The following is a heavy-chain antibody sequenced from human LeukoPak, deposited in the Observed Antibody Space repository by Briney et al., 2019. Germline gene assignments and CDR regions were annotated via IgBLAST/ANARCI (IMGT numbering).Heavy chain of an antibody. CDR3: ARDQYNYGYVSWFDP. Sequence: GGSLRLSCAASGFTFSSYEMNWVRLAPGKGLEWVSYISESGSAIYYADSVKGRFTISRDNAKNSLYLQMNSLRAEDTAVYYCARDQYNYGYVSWFDPWGQGTLDTVSS. D-gene: IGHD5-18*01. J-gene: IGHJ5*02. CDR1: GFTFSSYE. V-gene: IGHV3-48*03. CDR2: ISESGSAI.